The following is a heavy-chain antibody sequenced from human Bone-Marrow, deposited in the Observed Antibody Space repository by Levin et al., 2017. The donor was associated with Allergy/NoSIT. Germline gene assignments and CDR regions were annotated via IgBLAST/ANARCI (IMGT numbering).Heavy chain of an antibody. D-gene: IGHD3-10*01. Sequence: GESLKISCAASGFTVSSNRMSWVRQAPGKGLEWVSLIYSGGRGYYADSVRGRFTISRDNSKNTLYLQLNSLRAEDTAVYYCAIYGSGNDYSAFDIWGQGTMVTVSS. V-gene: IGHV3-53*01. J-gene: IGHJ3*02. CDR2: IYSGGRG. CDR1: GFTVSSNR. CDR3: AIYGSGNDYSAFDI.